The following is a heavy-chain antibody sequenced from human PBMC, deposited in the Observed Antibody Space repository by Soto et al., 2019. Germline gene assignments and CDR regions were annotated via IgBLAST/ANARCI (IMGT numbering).Heavy chain of an antibody. V-gene: IGHV3-23*01. CDR2: ISGSGGST. D-gene: IGHD3-10*01. CDR3: AKDPYGSGSYYKVFGY. CDR1: GFTFSSYA. Sequence: GSLRLSCAASGFTFSSYAMSWVRQAPGKGLEWVSAISGSGGSTYYADSVKGRFTISRDNSKNTLYLQMNSLRAEDTAVYYCAKDPYGSGSYYKVFGYWGQGTLVTVSS. J-gene: IGHJ4*02.